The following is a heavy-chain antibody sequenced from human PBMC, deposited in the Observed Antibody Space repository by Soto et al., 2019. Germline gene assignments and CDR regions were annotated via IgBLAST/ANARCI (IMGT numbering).Heavy chain of an antibody. J-gene: IGHJ6*03. CDR3: AREHCSGGSCYAGTYMDV. V-gene: IGHV1-18*01. CDR2: ISAYNGNT. CDR1: GYTFTSYG. D-gene: IGHD2-15*01. Sequence: ASVKVSCTASGYTFTSYGISWVRQAPGQGLEWMGWISAYNGNTNYAQKLQGRVTMTTDTSTSTAYMELRSLRSDDTAVYYCAREHCSGGSCYAGTYMDVWGKGTTVTVSS.